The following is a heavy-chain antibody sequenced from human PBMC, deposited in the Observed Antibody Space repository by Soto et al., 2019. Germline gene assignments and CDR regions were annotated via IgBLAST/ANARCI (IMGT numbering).Heavy chain of an antibody. Sequence: GSLSLSCAASGFVFRSYSVRWVRQAGGKALATVAVISYDGSNKYYADTVKGRFTISRDNSKHTLYLQMNSLRAEDTAVYYCAKDLFGCSSTSCYTIHYYYYGMDVWGQGTTVTGSS. V-gene: IGHV3-30*18. CDR2: ISYDGSNK. J-gene: IGHJ6*02. CDR3: AKDLFGCSSTSCYTIHYYYYGMDV. CDR1: GFVFRSYS. D-gene: IGHD2-2*02.